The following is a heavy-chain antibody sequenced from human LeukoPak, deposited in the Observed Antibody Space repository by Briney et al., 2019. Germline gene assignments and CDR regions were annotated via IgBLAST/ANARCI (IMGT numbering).Heavy chain of an antibody. D-gene: IGHD2-8*01. CDR2: IYPGDSDT. CDR3: ARPVGLMVYAPDY. Sequence: GESLKISCKGSGYSFTTYWNGWVRQMPGKGLEWMGIIYPGDSDTRYSPPFQGQVTISADKSINTAYLQWSSLKASDTAMYYCARPVGLMVYAPDYWGQGTLVTVSS. J-gene: IGHJ4*02. CDR1: GYSFTTYW. V-gene: IGHV5-51*01.